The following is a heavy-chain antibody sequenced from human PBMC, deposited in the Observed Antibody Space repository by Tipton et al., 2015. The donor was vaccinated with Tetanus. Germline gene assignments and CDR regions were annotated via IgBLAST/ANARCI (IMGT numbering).Heavy chain of an antibody. Sequence: QLVQSGPEVKMPGDSVKVSCKASFGSTFNSFIITWVRQAPGQGLGWMGWIRAHNGDTKYAQKFQGRVTLTTDTSTMTAYMEVRSLRSDDTAVYYCVREINGGNSGYDYYFDNWGQGTLVTVSA. CDR3: VREINGGNSGYDYYFDN. CDR2: IRAHNGDT. CDR1: FGSTFNSFI. J-gene: IGHJ4*02. V-gene: IGHV1-18*01. D-gene: IGHD5-12*01.